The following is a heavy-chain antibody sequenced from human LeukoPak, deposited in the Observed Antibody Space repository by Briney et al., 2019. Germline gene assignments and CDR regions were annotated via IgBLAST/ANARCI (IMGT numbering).Heavy chain of an antibody. J-gene: IGHJ4*02. Sequence: ASVKVSCKASGGTFSSYAISWVRQAPGQGLEWMGRIIPIFGTANYAQKFQGRVTITADESTSTAYMELSSLRSEDTAVYYCARGDYGGNSGVYFDYWGQGTLVTVSP. CDR2: IIPIFGTA. CDR3: ARGDYGGNSGVYFDY. D-gene: IGHD4-23*01. CDR1: GGTFSSYA. V-gene: IGHV1-69*13.